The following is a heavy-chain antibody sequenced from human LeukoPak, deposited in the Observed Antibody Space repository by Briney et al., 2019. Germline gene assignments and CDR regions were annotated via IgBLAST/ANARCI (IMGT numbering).Heavy chain of an antibody. CDR2: ISGSGGST. D-gene: IGHD3-10*01. CDR1: GFTFSSYA. CDR3: ARDRGPYYYGSGSSIGFDY. Sequence: GGSLRLSCAASGFTFSSYAMSWVRQAPGKGLEWVSAISGSGGSTYYADSVKGRFTISRDNSKNTLYLQMNSLRAEDTAVYYCARDRGPYYYGSGSSIGFDYWGQGTLVTVSS. V-gene: IGHV3-23*01. J-gene: IGHJ4*02.